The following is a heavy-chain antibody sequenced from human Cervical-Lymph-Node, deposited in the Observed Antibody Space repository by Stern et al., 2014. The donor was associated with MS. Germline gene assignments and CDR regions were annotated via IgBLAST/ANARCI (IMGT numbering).Heavy chain of an antibody. D-gene: IGHD6-19*01. V-gene: IGHV2-5*02. CDR1: GFSLSTSGVG. Sequence: QVTLRESGPTLVKPTQTLTLTCTFSGFSLSTSGVGVGWIRQPPGKALEWVALNYWDDDKRYSPSLKSRLTITKDTSKNQVVLTMTNMDPVDTATYYCAHRPPRRIAVADDAFDIWGQGTMVTVSS. J-gene: IGHJ3*02. CDR2: NYWDDDK. CDR3: AHRPPRRIAVADDAFDI.